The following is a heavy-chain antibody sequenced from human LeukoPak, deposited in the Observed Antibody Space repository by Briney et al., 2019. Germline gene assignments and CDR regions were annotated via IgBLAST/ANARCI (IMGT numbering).Heavy chain of an antibody. CDR1: GFTFSNYA. Sequence: GRSLRLSCAASGFTFSNYAMHWVRQAPGKGLEWVAVISYDGSNKYYADSVKGRFTISRDNSKDTLYLQMSSLRAEDTAVYYCARSLATSYYYMDVWGKGTTVTVSS. J-gene: IGHJ6*03. V-gene: IGHV3-30*04. D-gene: IGHD5-12*01. CDR2: ISYDGSNK. CDR3: ARSLATSYYYMDV.